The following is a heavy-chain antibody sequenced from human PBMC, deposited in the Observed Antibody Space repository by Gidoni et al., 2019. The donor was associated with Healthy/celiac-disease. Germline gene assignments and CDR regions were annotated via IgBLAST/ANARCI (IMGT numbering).Heavy chain of an antibody. Sequence: QVQLVQSGAEVKKHGSSVKVSCKASAGTFSSYAISWVRQAPGNGLEWMGGIIPSVGTANYAQKFQGRVTITADESTSTAYMELSSRRSEDTAVYYGARKGTGFGVALTDYWGQGTLVTVSS. CDR2: IIPSVGTA. D-gene: IGHD3-3*01. V-gene: IGHV1-69*01. CDR3: ARKGTGFGVALTDY. J-gene: IGHJ4*02. CDR1: AGTFSSYA.